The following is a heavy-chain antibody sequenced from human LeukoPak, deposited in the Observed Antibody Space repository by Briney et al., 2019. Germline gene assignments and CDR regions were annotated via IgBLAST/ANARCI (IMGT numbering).Heavy chain of an antibody. CDR2: INHSGST. V-gene: IGHV4-39*07. CDR3: ARRLKFGEI. J-gene: IGHJ4*02. Sequence: SETLSLTCTVSGGSISSSSYYWGWIRQPPGKGLEWIGEINHSGSTNYNPSLKSRVTISVDTSKNQFSLKLSSVTAADTAVYYCARRLKFGEIWGQGTLVTVSS. CDR1: GGSISSSSYY. D-gene: IGHD3-10*01.